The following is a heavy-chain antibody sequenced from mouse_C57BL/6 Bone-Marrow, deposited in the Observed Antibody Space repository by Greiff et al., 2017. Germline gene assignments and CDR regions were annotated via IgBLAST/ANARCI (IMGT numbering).Heavy chain of an antibody. J-gene: IGHJ2*01. Sequence: VQLQQPGAELVKPGASVKMSCKASGYTFTSYWITWVKQRPGQGLEWIGDIYPGSGSTNYNEKFKSKATLTVDTSSSTAYMQLSSLTSEDSAVYYCARRRGITTVVGLDYWGQGTTLTVSS. CDR3: ARRRGITTVVGLDY. CDR2: IYPGSGST. D-gene: IGHD1-1*01. V-gene: IGHV1-55*01. CDR1: GYTFTSYW.